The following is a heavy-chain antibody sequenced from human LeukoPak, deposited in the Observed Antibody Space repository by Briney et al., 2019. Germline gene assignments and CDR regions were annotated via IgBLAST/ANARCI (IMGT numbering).Heavy chain of an antibody. D-gene: IGHD2-15*01. V-gene: IGHV3-15*01. CDR3: TIDIVVVVAATLSKRNDY. Sequence: PGGSLRLSCAASGFTFSTYAMSWVRQAPGKGLEWVGRIKSKTDGGTTDYAAPVKGRFTISRDDSKNTLYLQMNSLKTEDTAVYYCTIDIVVVVAATLSKRNDYWGQGTLVTVSS. CDR1: GFTFSTYA. J-gene: IGHJ4*02. CDR2: IKSKTDGGTT.